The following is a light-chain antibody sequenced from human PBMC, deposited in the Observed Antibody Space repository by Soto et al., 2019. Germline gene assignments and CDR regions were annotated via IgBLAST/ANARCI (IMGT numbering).Light chain of an antibody. CDR2: EVS. CDR3: SSYAGTNNLV. Sequence: QSALTQPPSASGSPGQSVTISYTGTSSDVGGYNYVSWYQQYPGKAPKIMIYEVSERPSGVPVRFSGSKSGNTASLTVSGLQAEDEADYYCSSYAGTNNLVFGGGTKVTVL. CDR1: SSDVGGYNY. J-gene: IGLJ3*02. V-gene: IGLV2-8*01.